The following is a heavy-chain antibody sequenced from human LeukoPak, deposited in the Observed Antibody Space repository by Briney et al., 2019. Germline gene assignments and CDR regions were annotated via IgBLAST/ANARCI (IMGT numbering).Heavy chain of an antibody. CDR2: ISYDGSNK. V-gene: IGHV3-30*18. Sequence: GGSLRLSCAASGFTFSGYGMHWVRQAPGKGLEWVAVISYDGSNKYYADSVKGRFTISRDNSKNTLYLQMNSLRAEDTAVYYCAKAAVAGRVGYYFDYWGQGTLVTVSS. J-gene: IGHJ4*02. CDR1: GFTFSGYG. D-gene: IGHD6-19*01. CDR3: AKAAVAGRVGYYFDY.